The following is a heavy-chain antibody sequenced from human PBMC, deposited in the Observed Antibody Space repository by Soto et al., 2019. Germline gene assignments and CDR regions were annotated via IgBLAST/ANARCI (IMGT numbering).Heavy chain of an antibody. J-gene: IGHJ4*02. V-gene: IGHV2-5*02. CDR3: AHSRYEYADYAY. Sequence: QITLKESGPTLVNPTQPLTLTCTFSGFSLSTNGVGVGWIRQPPGKALEWLALIYWDDDKRYSPSLKSRLSITKDTSKNQVVLTMTNMDPVDAATYYCAHSRYEYADYAYWGQGTLVTVSS. D-gene: IGHD4-17*01. CDR1: GFSLSTNGVG. CDR2: IYWDDDK.